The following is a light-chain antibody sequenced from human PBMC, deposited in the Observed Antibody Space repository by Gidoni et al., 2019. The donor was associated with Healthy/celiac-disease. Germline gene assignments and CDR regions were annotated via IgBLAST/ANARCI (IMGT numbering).Light chain of an antibody. V-gene: IGKV3-15*01. CDR1: QSVSSN. CDR3: QQYNNWPPLT. J-gene: IGKJ4*01. Sequence: ELVMTPSPATLSVSPGERATLSCRASQSVSSNLAWYQQKPGQAPRLLIYGASTRATGIPARFSGRGSGTEFTLTISSLQSEDLAVYYCQQYNNWPPLTFGGGTKVEIK. CDR2: GAS.